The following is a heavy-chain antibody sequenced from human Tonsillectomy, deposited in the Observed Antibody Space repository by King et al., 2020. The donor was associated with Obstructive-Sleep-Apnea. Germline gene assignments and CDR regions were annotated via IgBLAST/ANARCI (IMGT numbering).Heavy chain of an antibody. CDR1: GGTFNSYA. J-gene: IGHJ6*02. CDR3: ATVIAPRPDYYYGMDV. CDR2: IIPIFGTA. Sequence: VQLVESGAEVKKPGSSVKVSCKASGGTFNSYAISWVRQAPGQGLEWMGGIIPIFGTANYAQKFQGRVTITADESTSTAYMELSSLRSEDTAVYYCATVIAPRPDYYYGMDVWGQGTTVTVSS. V-gene: IGHV1-69*01. D-gene: IGHD6-6*01.